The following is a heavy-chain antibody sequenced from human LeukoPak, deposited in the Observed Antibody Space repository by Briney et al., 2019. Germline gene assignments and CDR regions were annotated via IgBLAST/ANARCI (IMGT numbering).Heavy chain of an antibody. J-gene: IGHJ4*02. Sequence: GGSLRLSCAASGFTFSSYAMSWVRQAPGKGLEWVSAISGSGGSTYYADSVKGLFTISRDNSKNTLYLQMNSLRAEDTAVYYCAKYTAMPYYFDYWGQGTLVTVSS. CDR3: AKYTAMPYYFDY. CDR1: GFTFSSYA. CDR2: ISGSGGST. D-gene: IGHD5-18*01. V-gene: IGHV3-23*01.